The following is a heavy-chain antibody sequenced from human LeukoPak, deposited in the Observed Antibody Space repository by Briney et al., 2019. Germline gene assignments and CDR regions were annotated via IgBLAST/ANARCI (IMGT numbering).Heavy chain of an antibody. Sequence: GASVKVSCKASGYTFTGYYMHWVRQAPGQGVEGMGWINPNSGGTNYAQKFQGRVTMTRDTSISTAYMELSRLRSDDTAVYYCARSPFYDYVWGSYPPSDYWGQGTLVTVSS. CDR1: GYTFTGYY. CDR2: INPNSGGT. CDR3: ARSPFYDYVWGSYPPSDY. D-gene: IGHD3-16*01. V-gene: IGHV1-2*02. J-gene: IGHJ4*02.